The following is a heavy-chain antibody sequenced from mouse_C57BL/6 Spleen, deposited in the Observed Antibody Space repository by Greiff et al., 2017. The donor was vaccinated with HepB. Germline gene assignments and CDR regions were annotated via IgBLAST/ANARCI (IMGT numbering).Heavy chain of an antibody. V-gene: IGHV1-64*01. J-gene: IGHJ2*01. CDR3: ARGATVGADYFDY. CDR1: GYTFTSYW. Sequence: QVQLQQPGAELVKPGASVKLSCKASGYTFTSYWMHWVKQRPGQGLEWIGMIHPNSGSTNYNEKFKSKATLTVDKSSSTAYMQLSSLTSEDSAVYYCARGATVGADYFDYWGQGTTLTVSS. CDR2: IHPNSGST. D-gene: IGHD1-1*01.